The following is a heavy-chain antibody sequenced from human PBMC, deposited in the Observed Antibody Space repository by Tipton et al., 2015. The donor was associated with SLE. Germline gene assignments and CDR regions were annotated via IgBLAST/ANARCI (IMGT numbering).Heavy chain of an antibody. CDR3: ARGMVTWRGAIIGVDV. CDR2: IYHSGST. D-gene: IGHD2-21*02. V-gene: IGHV4-38-2*02. Sequence: TLSLTCTVSGYSISSGYYWGWIRQPPGKGPEWIGSIYHSGSTNYNPSLKSRVTISVDTAKNQFSLRLSSVTAADTAVYYCARGMVTWRGAIIGVDVWGPGTTVNVSS. CDR1: GYSISSGYY. J-gene: IGHJ6*02.